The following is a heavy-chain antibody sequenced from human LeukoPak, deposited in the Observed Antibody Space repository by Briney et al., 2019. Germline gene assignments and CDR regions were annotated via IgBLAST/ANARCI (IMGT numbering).Heavy chain of an antibody. CDR1: GFTFDDYA. D-gene: IGHD6-19*01. J-gene: IGHJ6*02. Sequence: GGSLRLSCAASGFTFDDYAMHWVRQAPGKGLEWVSLISGDGGSTYYADSVKGRFTISRDNSKNSLYLQMNSLRTEDTALYYCVKDIAFVIGYSSGSHGMDVWGQGTTVTVSS. CDR3: VKDIAFVIGYSSGSHGMDV. CDR2: ISGDGGST. V-gene: IGHV3-43*02.